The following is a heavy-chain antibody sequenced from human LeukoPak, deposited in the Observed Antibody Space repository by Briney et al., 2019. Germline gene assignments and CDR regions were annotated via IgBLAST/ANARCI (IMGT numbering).Heavy chain of an antibody. J-gene: IGHJ5*02. Sequence: SETLSLTCTASGGSISNYYWSWIRQPPGEGLEWIAYIYYSGSTNYNPSLKSRVTISVDTSKNQFSLNLNSVTAADTAVYYCARSIAGTRSKFDNWGQGSLVTVSS. CDR3: ARSIAGTRSKFDN. D-gene: IGHD1/OR15-1a*01. CDR2: IYYSGST. CDR1: GGSISNYY. V-gene: IGHV4-59*08.